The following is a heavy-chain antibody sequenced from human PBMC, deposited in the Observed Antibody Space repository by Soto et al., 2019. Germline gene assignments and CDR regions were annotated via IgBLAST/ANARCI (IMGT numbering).Heavy chain of an antibody. CDR1: GGSISSGGYY. J-gene: IGHJ3*02. Sequence: SETLSLTCTVSGGSISSGGYYWSWIRQHPGKGLEWIGYIYYSGSTYYNPSLKSRVTISVGTSKNQFSLKLSSVTAADTAVYYCARGRITMVRGVIIRNAFDIWGQGTMVTVSS. V-gene: IGHV4-31*03. D-gene: IGHD3-10*01. CDR3: ARGRITMVRGVIIRNAFDI. CDR2: IYYSGST.